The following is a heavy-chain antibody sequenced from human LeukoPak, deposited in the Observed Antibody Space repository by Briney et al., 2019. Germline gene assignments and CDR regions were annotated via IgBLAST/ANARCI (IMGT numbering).Heavy chain of an antibody. CDR1: GGSISSSSYD. D-gene: IGHD1-26*01. Sequence: SETLSLTCIVSGGSISSSSYDWSWIRQPPGKGLEWIGSINYSGNTYHNPSLKSRVIISVDTSKNQFSLKLSSVTAADTAVYYCARRGEGAAGYFDNWGQGTLVTVSS. CDR3: ARRGEGAAGYFDN. CDR2: INYSGNT. J-gene: IGHJ4*02. V-gene: IGHV4-39*01.